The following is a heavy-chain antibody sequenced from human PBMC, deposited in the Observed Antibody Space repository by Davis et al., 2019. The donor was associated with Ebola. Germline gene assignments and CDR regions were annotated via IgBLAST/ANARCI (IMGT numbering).Heavy chain of an antibody. V-gene: IGHV1-69*13. CDR3: AKDPMGYSYGWIRYYYYGMDV. CDR2: IIPIFGTA. Sequence: SVKVSCKASGGTFSSYAISWVRQAPGQGLEWMGGIIPIFGTANYAQKFQGRVTITADESTSTAYMELSSLRSEDTAVYYCAKDPMGYSYGWIRYYYYGMDVWGQGTTVTVSS. D-gene: IGHD5-18*01. J-gene: IGHJ6*02. CDR1: GGTFSSYA.